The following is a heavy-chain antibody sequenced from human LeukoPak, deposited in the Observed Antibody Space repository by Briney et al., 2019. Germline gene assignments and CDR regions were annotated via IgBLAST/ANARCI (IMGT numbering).Heavy chain of an antibody. CDR3: AKDRYGDFYYYYGMDV. J-gene: IGHJ6*02. CDR2: ISYDGSNK. D-gene: IGHD4-17*01. Sequence: PGGSLRLSCAASGFTFSSYAMHWVRQAPGKGLEWVAVISYDGSNKYYADSVKGRFTISRDNSKNTLYLQMNSLRAEDTAVYYCAKDRYGDFYYYYGMDVWGQGTTVTVSS. V-gene: IGHV3-30*04. CDR1: GFTFSSYA.